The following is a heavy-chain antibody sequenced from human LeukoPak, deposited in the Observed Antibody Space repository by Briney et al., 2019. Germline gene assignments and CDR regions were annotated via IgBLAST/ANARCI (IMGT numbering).Heavy chain of an antibody. V-gene: IGHV3-23*01. J-gene: IGHJ4*02. Sequence: GGSLRLFCGASGFNFNNFAMSWVSQAPGKGPEWLSAITGPADTTYYAESVKGRFIISRDYSKSMVYLQMNILRVEDTAIYYCAKGAEIDYWGRGTLVTVSS. CDR2: ITGPADTT. CDR3: AKGAEIDY. CDR1: GFNFNNFA.